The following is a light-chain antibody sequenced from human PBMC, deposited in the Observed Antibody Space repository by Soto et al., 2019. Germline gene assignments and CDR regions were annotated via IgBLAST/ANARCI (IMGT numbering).Light chain of an antibody. Sequence: QPVLTQPPSVSGAPGQRVTISCTGSSSNIGAGYNVHWYQQVPGTAPKLLIYGNDNRPSGVPDRFSGSKSGTSASLAITGLQAEDEADYYCQSYDSSLSGLFGTGTKLTVL. CDR3: QSYDSSLSGL. V-gene: IGLV1-40*01. CDR2: GND. J-gene: IGLJ1*01. CDR1: SSNIGAGYN.